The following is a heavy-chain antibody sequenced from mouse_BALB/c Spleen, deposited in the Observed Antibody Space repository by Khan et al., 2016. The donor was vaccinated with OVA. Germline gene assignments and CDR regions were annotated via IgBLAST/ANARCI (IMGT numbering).Heavy chain of an antibody. V-gene: IGHV1-39*01. Sequence: VQLQQSGPELEKPGTSVKLSCTASGYSFTGYSMNWVKQSNGKNLEWIGNIDTYYGTTSYNQKFKGKATLTVDTSSSTAYMQLKSLTSDDSAASYCSSVHVYFYPMDVWGQGTSVTVSS. CDR3: SSVHVYFYPMDV. CDR1: GYSFTGYS. J-gene: IGHJ4*01. CDR2: IDTYYGTT.